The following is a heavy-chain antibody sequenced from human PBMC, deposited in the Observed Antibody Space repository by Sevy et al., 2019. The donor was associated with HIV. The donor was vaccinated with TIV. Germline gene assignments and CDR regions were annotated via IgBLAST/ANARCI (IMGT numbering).Heavy chain of an antibody. Sequence: SETLSLTCSVFGGSVSSANNYWSWIRQSPGVGLEWIGYIYYTGAPDYHPSLESRVTMSIDTSKNQFSLQLSSVTPADTAIYYCARAPVTRKAWFDPWGQGTPVTVSS. V-gene: IGHV4-61*01. CDR3: ARAPVTRKAWFDP. D-gene: IGHD4-17*01. CDR2: IYYTGAP. CDR1: GGSVSSANNY. J-gene: IGHJ5*02.